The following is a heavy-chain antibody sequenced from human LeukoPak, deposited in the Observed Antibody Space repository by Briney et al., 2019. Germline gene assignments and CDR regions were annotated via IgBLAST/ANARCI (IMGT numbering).Heavy chain of an antibody. CDR3: ARGGWNKFDY. Sequence: TXXVXGGSISSYYWSWIRQPPGKGLEWIGFIFYSGTTNYNPSLKSRVTISVDTSKNQFSLKLSSVNAADTAVYYCARGGWNKFDYWGQGTLVTVSS. CDR2: IFYSGTT. J-gene: IGHJ4*02. D-gene: IGHD3-22*01. V-gene: IGHV4-59*01. CDR1: GGSISSYY.